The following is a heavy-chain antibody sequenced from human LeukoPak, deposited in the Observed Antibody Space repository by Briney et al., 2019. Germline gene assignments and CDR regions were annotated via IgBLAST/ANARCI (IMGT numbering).Heavy chain of an antibody. J-gene: IGHJ4*02. CDR1: GYTFTSYG. CDR3: ARELGTDAFDY. Sequence: ASVKVSCKASGYTFTSYGISWVRQAPGQGLEWMGIINPSGGSTSYAQKFQGRVTMTRDTSTSTVYMELSSLRSEDTAVYYCARELGTDAFDYWGQGTLVTVSS. D-gene: IGHD7-27*01. CDR2: INPSGGST. V-gene: IGHV1-46*01.